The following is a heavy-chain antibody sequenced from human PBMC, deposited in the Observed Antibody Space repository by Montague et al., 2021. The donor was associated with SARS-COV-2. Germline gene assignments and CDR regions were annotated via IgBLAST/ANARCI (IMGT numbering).Heavy chain of an antibody. CDR3: ARLGDYGGNSFYYYAMDV. CDR2: IDPTDSDT. D-gene: IGHD4-23*01. CDR1: GYRFASYW. Sequence: QSGAEVKKPGESLKIPCQGSGYRFASYWIGWVRQMPGEGLEWMGIIDPTDSDTTYSPSFQGQVTISADRSTSTAYLQWSSLKASDTAMYFCARLGDYGGNSFYYYAMDVWGQGITVTVSS. J-gene: IGHJ6*02. V-gene: IGHV5-51*01.